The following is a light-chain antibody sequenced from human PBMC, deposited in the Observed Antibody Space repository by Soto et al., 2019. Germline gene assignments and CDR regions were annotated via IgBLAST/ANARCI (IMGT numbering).Light chain of an antibody. CDR2: EGG. CDR1: SSDVGNYNL. J-gene: IGLJ1*01. CDR3: CSYAGSYTYV. V-gene: IGLV2-23*01. Sequence: QSVLTQPASVSGSPGQSITISCTGTSSDVGNYNLVSWYQQYPGKAPKLMIYEGGKRPSGVSNRFSGSKSGNTASLTISGLQAEDEADYYCCSYAGSYTYVFGTGTKLTVL.